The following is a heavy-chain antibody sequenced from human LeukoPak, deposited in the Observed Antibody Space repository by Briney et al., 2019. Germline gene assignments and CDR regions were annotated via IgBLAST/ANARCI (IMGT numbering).Heavy chain of an antibody. CDR2: ISYDGSNK. D-gene: IGHD3-10*01. CDR3: ARNHYYVPGSSDT. CDR1: GFTFSSYA. V-gene: IGHV3-30-3*01. Sequence: QPGRSLRLSCAASGFTFSSYAMHWVRQAPGKGLEWVAVISYDGSNKYYADSVKGRFTISRDNSKNTLYLQMNSLRAEDTAVYYCARNHYYVPGSSDTWGQGTIVTVSS. J-gene: IGHJ3*01.